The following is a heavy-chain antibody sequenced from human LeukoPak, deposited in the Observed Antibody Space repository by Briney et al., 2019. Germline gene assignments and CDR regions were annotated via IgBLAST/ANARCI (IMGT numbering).Heavy chain of an antibody. J-gene: IGHJ4*02. V-gene: IGHV4-39*01. D-gene: IGHD1-26*01. CDR1: GGSISSSNYY. CDR3: ARYYSGSYGFDY. CDR2: LYYSGST. Sequence: SETLSLTCTVSGGSISSSNYYWGWIRQPPGEGLEWIGYLYYSGSTYYNPSLKSRVTMSVDTSKNQFSLKLSSVAAADTAVYYCARYYSGSYGFDYWGQGTLVTVSS.